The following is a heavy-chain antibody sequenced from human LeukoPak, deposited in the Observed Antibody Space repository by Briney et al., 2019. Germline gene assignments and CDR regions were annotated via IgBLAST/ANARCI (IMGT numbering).Heavy chain of an antibody. J-gene: IGHJ4*02. CDR2: IYTSGST. D-gene: IGHD6-13*01. CDR3: ARSSSWGFDY. Sequence: SQTLSLTCTVSGGSISSGSYYWSWIRQPAGKGLEWIGRIYTSGSTNYNPSLKSRVTISVDTSKNQFSLKLSSVTAADTAVYYCARSSSWGFDYWGQGTLVTVSS. V-gene: IGHV4-61*02. CDR1: GGSISSGSYY.